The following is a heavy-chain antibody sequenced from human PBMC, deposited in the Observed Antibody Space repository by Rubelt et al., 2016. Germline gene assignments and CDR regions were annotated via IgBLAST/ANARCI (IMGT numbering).Heavy chain of an antibody. CDR3: ASAVLDY. CDR2: ITSSSDTI. J-gene: IGHJ4*02. CDR1: GFTFGSYG. Sequence: VQLVESGGGVVQPGTSLRLSCAASGFTFGSYGIHWVRQTPDKGLKWVSYITSSSDTIFYADSVRGRFTISRDNAKNALYLQMNSLRAEDTALYYCASAVLDYWGQGTLVIVSS. V-gene: IGHV3-48*01.